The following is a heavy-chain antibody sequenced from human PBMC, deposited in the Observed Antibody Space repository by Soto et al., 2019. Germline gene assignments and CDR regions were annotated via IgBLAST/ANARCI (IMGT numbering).Heavy chain of an antibody. CDR1: GFNISSHG. CDR3: VRGAKTPGGFAAFDL. Sequence: PGGSLRLSCVASGFNISSHGMHWVRQAPGKGLEWVSFIWDDGREKYYADSVEGRFLISRDNSKNTMNLQVKRLRPEATALYYCVRGAKTPGGFAAFDLWGRGTMVTVSS. CDR2: IWDDGREK. V-gene: IGHV3-33*03. D-gene: IGHD3-16*01. J-gene: IGHJ3*01.